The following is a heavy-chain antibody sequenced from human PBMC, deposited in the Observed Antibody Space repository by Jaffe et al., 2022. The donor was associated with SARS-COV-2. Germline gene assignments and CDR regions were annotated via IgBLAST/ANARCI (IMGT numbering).Heavy chain of an antibody. D-gene: IGHD5-18*01. Sequence: QVQLVQSGAEVKKPGASVRVSCKASGYSFTSYGLSWVRQAPGQGLEWMGWISAHNGNTNYAQKFQGRVTMTTDTSTTTGYMELRSLRSDDTAVYYCAREGDSYGYAPHVYYYMDVWGKGTTVTVSS. V-gene: IGHV1-18*01. CDR3: AREGDSYGYAPHVYYYMDV. CDR2: ISAHNGNT. J-gene: IGHJ6*03. CDR1: GYSFTSYG.